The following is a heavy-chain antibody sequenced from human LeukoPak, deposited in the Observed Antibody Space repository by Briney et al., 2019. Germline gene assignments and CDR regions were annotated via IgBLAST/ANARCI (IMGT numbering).Heavy chain of an antibody. CDR2: ISGSGGST. V-gene: IGHV3-23*01. D-gene: IGHD3-3*01. J-gene: IGHJ5*02. Sequence: PGGSLRLSCAASGFIFSSYAMSWVRQAPGKGLEWVSAISGSGGSTYYADSVKGRFTISRDNSKNTLYLQMNSLRAEDTAVYYCAKNPYYDFWSGYPYYNWFDPWGQGTLVTVSS. CDR1: GFIFSSYA. CDR3: AKNPYYDFWSGYPYYNWFDP.